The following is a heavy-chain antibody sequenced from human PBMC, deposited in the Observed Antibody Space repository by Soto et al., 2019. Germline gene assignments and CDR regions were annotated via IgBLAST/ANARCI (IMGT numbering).Heavy chain of an antibody. CDR2: ISGGGSYI. V-gene: IGHV3-21*01. CDR1: GLAFSSYS. Sequence: ESGGGQVKPGGSLRLSCAASGLAFSSYSMNWVRQAPGQGLEWVSSISGGGSYIYYRHSVKGRFIISSDNAKKSLYLQLITLTPDDPAVPYCASAPVAAISELDSWGQGTLVTASS. CDR3: ASAPVAAISELDS. D-gene: IGHD5-12*01. J-gene: IGHJ4*02.